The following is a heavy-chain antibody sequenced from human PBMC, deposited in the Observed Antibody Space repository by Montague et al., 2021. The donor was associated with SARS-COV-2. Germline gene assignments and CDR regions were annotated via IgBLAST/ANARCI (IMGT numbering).Heavy chain of an antibody. CDR1: GFTFSSYE. CDR2: ISSSGSAI. D-gene: IGHD3-3*01. CDR3: VWDVADYDFWSGCSTVRYYAMDV. J-gene: IGHJ6*02. V-gene: IGHV3-48*03. Sequence: SLRLSCAASGFTFSSYEMNWVRQAPGKGLEWVSYISSSGSAIYYADSVKGRFSISRDNAKNSPYLQMNSLRAEDTAVYYCVWDVADYDFWSGCSTVRYYAMDVWGQGTTVTVSS.